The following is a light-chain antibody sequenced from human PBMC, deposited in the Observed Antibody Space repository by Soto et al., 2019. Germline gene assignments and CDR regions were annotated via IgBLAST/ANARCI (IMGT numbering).Light chain of an antibody. CDR2: DAS. J-gene: IGKJ1*01. Sequence: EIVLTQSPATLSLSPGERATLSCWASQSVNRHLVWYQQKPGQAPRLLMYDASKRATGIPARFSGSGSGTDFTLTISSLEPEDFAVYYCQQRDIWPWTFGQGTKVDIK. CDR3: QQRDIWPWT. CDR1: QSVNRH. V-gene: IGKV3-11*01.